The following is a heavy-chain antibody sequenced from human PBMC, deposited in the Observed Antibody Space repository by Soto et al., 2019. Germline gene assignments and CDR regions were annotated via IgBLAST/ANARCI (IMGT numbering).Heavy chain of an antibody. J-gene: IGHJ4*02. CDR1: GGSISSFGYS. V-gene: IGHV4-30-2*01. CDR2: IYHSGST. Sequence: SETLSLTCAVSGGSISSFGYSWSWIRQPPGKGLEWIGYIYHSGSTYYNPSLKSRVTISVDRSKNQFSLKLSSVTAADTAVYYCAAGGGLPRYYWGQGTLVTVSS. D-gene: IGHD5-12*01. CDR3: AAGGGLPRYY.